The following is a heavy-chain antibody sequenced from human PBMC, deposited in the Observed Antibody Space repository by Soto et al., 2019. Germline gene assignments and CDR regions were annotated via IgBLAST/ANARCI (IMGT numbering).Heavy chain of an antibody. Sequence: GVSLRLSCAASGFTVSSNYMSWVRQAPGKGLEWVSVIYSGGSTYYADSVKGRFTVSRDNSKNTLYLQMNSLRAEDTAVYYYARDRGYCSSTSCSIDAFDIWGQGTM. J-gene: IGHJ3*02. CDR3: ARDRGYCSSTSCSIDAFDI. D-gene: IGHD2-2*01. V-gene: IGHV3-53*01. CDR2: IYSGGST. CDR1: GFTVSSNY.